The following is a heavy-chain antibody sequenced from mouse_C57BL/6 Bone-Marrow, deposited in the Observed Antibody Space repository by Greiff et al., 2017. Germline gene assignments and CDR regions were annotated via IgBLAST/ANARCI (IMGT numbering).Heavy chain of an antibody. CDR3: ARWYCGSSPYYFDD. CDR2: IYPGDGDT. V-gene: IGHV1-82*01. J-gene: IGHJ2*01. CDR1: GYAFSSSW. D-gene: IGHD1-1*01. Sequence: VQLVESGPELVKPGASVKISCKASGYAFSSSWMNWVKQRPGKGLEWIGRIYPGDGDTNYNGKFKGKATLTADKSSSTAYMQLSSLTSEDSAVYFCARWYCGSSPYYFDDWGKGTTVTVSS.